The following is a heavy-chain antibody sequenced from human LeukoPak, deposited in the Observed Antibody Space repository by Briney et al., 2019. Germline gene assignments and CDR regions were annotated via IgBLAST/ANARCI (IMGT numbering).Heavy chain of an antibody. J-gene: IGHJ6*02. Sequence: KPSETLSLTCAVYGGSFSGYYWSWIRQPPGKGLEWIGGINHSGSTNYNPSLKSRVTISVDTSKNQFSLKLSSVTAADTAVYYCAREPLIGLSSGWYYYYYGMDVWDQGTTVTVSS. CDR2: INHSGST. CDR1: GGSFSGYY. D-gene: IGHD6-19*01. CDR3: AREPLIGLSSGWYYYYYGMDV. V-gene: IGHV4-34*01.